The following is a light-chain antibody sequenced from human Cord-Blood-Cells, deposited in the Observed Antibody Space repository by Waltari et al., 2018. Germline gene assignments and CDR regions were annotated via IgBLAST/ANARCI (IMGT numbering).Light chain of an antibody. V-gene: IGLV2-23*02. CDR2: EVS. CDR1: SSDVWSYNL. Sequence: QSALTQPASVSGSPGQSITISCTGTSSDVWSYNLVSWYQQHPGKAPKLMIYEVSKLPSGVSNRFSGSKFGNTASLTISGLQAEDEADYYCCSYAGSSTWVFGGGTKLTVL. CDR3: CSYAGSSTWV. J-gene: IGLJ3*02.